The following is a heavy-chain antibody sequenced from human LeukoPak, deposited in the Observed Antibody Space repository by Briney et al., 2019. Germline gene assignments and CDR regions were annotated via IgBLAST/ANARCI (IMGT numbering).Heavy chain of an antibody. CDR2: ISSSGSTI. V-gene: IGHV3-48*03. J-gene: IGHJ6*04. Sequence: PGGSLRLSCAASGFTFSSYEMNWVRQAQGKGLERVSYISSSGSTIYYADSVKGRFTISRDNAKNSLYLQMKSLRAEDTDVYYCAREEPAGYGMDVWGKGTTVTVSS. CDR3: AREEPAGYGMDV. D-gene: IGHD6-25*01. CDR1: GFTFSSYE.